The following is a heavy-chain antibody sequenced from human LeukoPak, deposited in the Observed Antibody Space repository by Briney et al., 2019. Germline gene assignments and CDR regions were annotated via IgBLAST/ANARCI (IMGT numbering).Heavy chain of an antibody. D-gene: IGHD3-10*01. J-gene: IGHJ4*02. CDR3: ARVSSYGSGSCYHYNFDY. CDR2: ISGSGNST. Sequence: PGGSLRLSCAASGFTLRSYAMSWVRQAPGKGLEWVSTISGSGNSTYYADSVKGRFTISRDNSKNTLFLQLNSLRAEDTAVYYCARVSSYGSGSCYHYNFDYWGQGTLVTVSS. V-gene: IGHV3-23*01. CDR1: GFTLRSYA.